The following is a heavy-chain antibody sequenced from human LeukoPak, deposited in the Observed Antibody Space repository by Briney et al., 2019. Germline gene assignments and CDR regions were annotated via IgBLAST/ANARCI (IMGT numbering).Heavy chain of an antibody. Sequence: SVKVSCKAFGGTFSSHTISWVRQAPGQGLEWMGGIIPIFGTAKYAQKFQGRVTITADVSTTTAHMELSRLRSDDTAVYYCARALAAAGTYSGFDPWGQGTLVTVSS. D-gene: IGHD6-13*01. V-gene: IGHV1-69*13. CDR2: IIPIFGTA. CDR1: GGTFSSHT. J-gene: IGHJ5*02. CDR3: ARALAAAGTYSGFDP.